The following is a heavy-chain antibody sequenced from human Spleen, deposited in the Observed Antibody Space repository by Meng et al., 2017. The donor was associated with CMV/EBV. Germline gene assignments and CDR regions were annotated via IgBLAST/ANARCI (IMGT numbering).Heavy chain of an antibody. Sequence: ASVKVSCKASGYTFTDYYMYWVRQAPGQGLEYMGWINPNSGGTNYAQKFQGRVTMTRDTSISTAYMELSSLRSDDTAVYFCASGFCSSPNCYSEIDYFDHWGQGTLVTVSS. J-gene: IGHJ4*02. D-gene: IGHD2-2*02. CDR2: INPNSGGT. V-gene: IGHV1-2*02. CDR1: GYTFTDYY. CDR3: ASGFCSSPNCYSEIDYFDH.